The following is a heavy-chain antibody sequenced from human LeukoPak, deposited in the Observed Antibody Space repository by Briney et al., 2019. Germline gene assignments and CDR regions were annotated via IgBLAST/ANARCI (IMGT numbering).Heavy chain of an antibody. J-gene: IGHJ6*02. CDR1: GGTFSSYA. CDR3: ARSYYGSGRPQTMDV. D-gene: IGHD3-10*01. V-gene: IGHV1-69*04. Sequence: SVKVSCKASGGTFSSYAISWVRQAPGQGLEWMGRIIPILGIANYAQKFQGRVTITADKSTSTAYMELSSLRSEDTAVYYCARSYYGSGRPQTMDVRGQGTTVTVSS. CDR2: IIPILGIA.